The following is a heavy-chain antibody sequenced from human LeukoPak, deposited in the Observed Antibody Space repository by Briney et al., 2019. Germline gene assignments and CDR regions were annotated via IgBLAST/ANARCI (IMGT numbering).Heavy chain of an antibody. V-gene: IGHV4-39*01. CDR3: ARLFPAGQLGWFDP. Sequence: SETLSLTCTVSGGSISSSTSGWGWYWGWIRQPPGKGLEWIGSIYYSGSTYYNPSLKSRVTISVVTSKNQFSLKLSSVTAADTAVYYCARLFPAGQLGWFDPWGQGTLVTVSS. D-gene: IGHD6-6*01. J-gene: IGHJ5*02. CDR1: GGSISSSTSGWGWY. CDR2: IYYSGST.